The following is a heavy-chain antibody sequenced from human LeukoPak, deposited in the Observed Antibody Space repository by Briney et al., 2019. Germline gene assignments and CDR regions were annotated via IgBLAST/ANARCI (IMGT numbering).Heavy chain of an antibody. CDR3: ARLACGGDCFPDY. CDR1: GGSISSSSGNC. Sequence: SETLSLTCAVSGGSISSSSGNCWTWVRQPPGKGLEWIGSIYYSGSTYYNPSLKSRVTISVDTSKNQFSLKLSSVTAADTAVYYCARLACGGDCFPDYWGQGTLVTVSS. V-gene: IGHV4-39*01. D-gene: IGHD2-21*02. CDR2: IYYSGST. J-gene: IGHJ4*02.